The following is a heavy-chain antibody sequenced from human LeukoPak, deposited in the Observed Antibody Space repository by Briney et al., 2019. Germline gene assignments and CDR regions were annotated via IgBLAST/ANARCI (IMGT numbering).Heavy chain of an antibody. CDR2: IYPGDSDT. V-gene: IGHV5-51*01. Sequence: GESLKISCKGSGYSFTTYWIGWVRQMPGKGLEWMGIIYPGDSDTRYSPSFQGQVTISADKSISTAYLQWSSLKASDTAMYYCARGVGYCSGGSCYYGYWGQGTLVTVS. CDR1: GYSFTTYW. J-gene: IGHJ4*02. D-gene: IGHD2-15*01. CDR3: ARGVGYCSGGSCYYGY.